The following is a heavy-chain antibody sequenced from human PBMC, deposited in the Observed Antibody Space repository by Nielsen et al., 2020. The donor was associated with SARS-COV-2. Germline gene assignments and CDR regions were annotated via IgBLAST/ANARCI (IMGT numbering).Heavy chain of an antibody. CDR3: ASRIVAAFDF. V-gene: IGHV1-3*01. D-gene: IGHD1-26*01. CDR2: INGGDGNT. J-gene: IGHJ4*02. Sequence: VKVSCKASGYTFSHYSLHWVRQAPGQGLQWMGWINGGDGNTKYSQEFQGRLAITRDTSASTVYMALSSLRSEDTAIYYCASRIVAAFDFWGQGTLLAVSS. CDR1: GYTFSHYS.